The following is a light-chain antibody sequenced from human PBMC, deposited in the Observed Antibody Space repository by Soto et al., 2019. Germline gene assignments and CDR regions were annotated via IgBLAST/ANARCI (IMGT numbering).Light chain of an antibody. J-gene: IGKJ1*01. CDR3: QHYNSYSEA. Sequence: GDRFTFTCRASQSISSWLAWYQQKPGKAPKLLLYDASTLQSGVPSRFSGSGSGTEFTLTISSLQPDDFATYYCQHYNSYSEAFGQGTKVDIK. CDR1: QSISSW. V-gene: IGKV1-5*01. CDR2: DAS.